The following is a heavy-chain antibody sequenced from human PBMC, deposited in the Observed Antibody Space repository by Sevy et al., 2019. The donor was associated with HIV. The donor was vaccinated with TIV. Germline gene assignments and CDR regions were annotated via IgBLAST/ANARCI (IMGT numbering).Heavy chain of an antibody. D-gene: IGHD5-18*01. Sequence: SETLSLTCTVSGGAITSGDYYWNWIRQPPGKGLEWIGYIYHSASIFYDPSLQSRAIISQDTSKNQFSLKLSSVTAAVTAVYFCARERGYTYLFMDIWGQGTPVTVSS. CDR3: ARERGYTYLFMDI. J-gene: IGHJ4*02. V-gene: IGHV4-30-4*01. CDR1: GGAITSGDYY. CDR2: IYHSASI.